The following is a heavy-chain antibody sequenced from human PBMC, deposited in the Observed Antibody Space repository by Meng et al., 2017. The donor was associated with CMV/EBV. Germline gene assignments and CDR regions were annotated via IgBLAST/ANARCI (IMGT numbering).Heavy chain of an antibody. CDR1: GYTFTSYG. J-gene: IGHJ6*02. CDR3: ARYNYYYGMDV. Sequence: ASVKVSCKASGYTFTSYGINWVRQATGQGLEWMGWINPNSGGTNYAQKFQGRVTMTRDTSISTAYMELSRLRSDDTAVYYCARYNYYYGMDVWGQGTTVTVSS. CDR2: INPNSGGT. V-gene: IGHV1-2*02.